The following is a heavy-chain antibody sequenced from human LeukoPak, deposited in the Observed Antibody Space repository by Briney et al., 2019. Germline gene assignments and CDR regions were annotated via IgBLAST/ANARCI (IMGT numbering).Heavy chain of an antibody. D-gene: IGHD3-22*01. V-gene: IGHV3-15*01. J-gene: IGHJ4*02. Sequence: GGSLRLSCADSGFTFSNAWMSWVRQAPGKGLEWVARIKSKTDGGTTDYAAPVKGRFTISRDDSKNTLYLQMNSLKTEDTAVYYSTTWYYDSSGHGPDDYWGQGTLVTVSS. CDR3: TTWYYDSSGHGPDDY. CDR2: IKSKTDGGTT. CDR1: GFTFSNAW.